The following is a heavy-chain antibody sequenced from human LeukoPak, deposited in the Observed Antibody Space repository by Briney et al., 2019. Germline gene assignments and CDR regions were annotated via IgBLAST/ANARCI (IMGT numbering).Heavy chain of an antibody. D-gene: IGHD3-22*01. J-gene: IGHJ3*02. V-gene: IGHV4-4*07. CDR1: GGSISSYY. CDR3: ARDLYDSSGYTSINAFDI. Sequence: TSETLSLTCTVSGGSISSYYWSWIRQPAVKGLEWIGRIYTSGSTNYNPSLKSRVTMSVDTSKNQFSLKLSSVTAADTAVYYCARDLYDSSGYTSINAFDIWGQGTMVTVSS. CDR2: IYTSGST.